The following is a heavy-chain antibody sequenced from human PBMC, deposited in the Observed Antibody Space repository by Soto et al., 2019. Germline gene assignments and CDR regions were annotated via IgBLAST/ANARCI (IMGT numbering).Heavy chain of an antibody. D-gene: IGHD2-2*03. J-gene: IGHJ4*02. CDR2: IKQDGSEK. Sequence: GGSLRLSCAASGFTFSSYWMSWVRQAPGKGLEWVANIKQDGSEKYYVDSVKGRFTISRDNAKNSLYLQMNSLRAEDAAVYYCARDGYCSSTSCYALDYWGQGTLVTVSS. CDR3: ARDGYCSSTSCYALDY. CDR1: GFTFSSYW. V-gene: IGHV3-7*03.